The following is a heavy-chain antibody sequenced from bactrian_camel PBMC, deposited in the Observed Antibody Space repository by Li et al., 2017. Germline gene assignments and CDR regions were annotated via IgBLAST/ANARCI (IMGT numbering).Heavy chain of an antibody. CDR1: EFRFNTYG. J-gene: IGHJ7*01. CDR2: INSGGDLT. D-gene: IGHD5*01. V-gene: IGHV3S40*01. Sequence: DVQLVESGGGLVQPGRSLRLSCAASEFRFNTYGMSWVRQAPGKGLEWVSRINSGGDLTYYAHSVKGRFTITKDNAKNTVYLQLNSLKTEDMAIYYCAKDRRAGGLGTYYGMDYWGNGTQVTVS.